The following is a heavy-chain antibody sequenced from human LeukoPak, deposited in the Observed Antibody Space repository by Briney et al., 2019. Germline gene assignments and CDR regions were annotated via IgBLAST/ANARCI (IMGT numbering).Heavy chain of an antibody. V-gene: IGHV3-21*06. CDR3: AKGMSSGYYSNFDY. J-gene: IGHJ4*02. CDR1: GFTFSSHS. CDR2: ISSSSSYI. Sequence: GGSLRLSCAASGFTFSSHSMNWVRQAPGKGLEWVSSISSSSSYIYYADSVKGRFTISRDNVKNSVFLQVNSLRAEDTAVYYCAKGMSSGYYSNFDYWGQGTLVTVSS. D-gene: IGHD3-22*01.